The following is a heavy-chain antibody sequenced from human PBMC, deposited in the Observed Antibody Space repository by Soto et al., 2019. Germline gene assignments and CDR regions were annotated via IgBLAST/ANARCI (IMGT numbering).Heavy chain of an antibody. D-gene: IGHD1-26*01. J-gene: IGHJ6*02. V-gene: IGHV1-69*01. CDR1: GGTFSSYA. CDR2: IIPIFGTA. Sequence: QVQLVQSGAEVKKPGSSVKVSCKASGGTFSSYAISWVRQAPGQGLEWMGGIIPIFGTANYAQKFQGRVTITEDESTSTTYMELSRLRCEDTAVYYCAVQVGATWHYYYGMDVWGQGTTVTVSS. CDR3: AVQVGATWHYYYGMDV.